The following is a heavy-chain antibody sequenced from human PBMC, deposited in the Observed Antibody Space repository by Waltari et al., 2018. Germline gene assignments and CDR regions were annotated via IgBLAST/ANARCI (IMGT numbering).Heavy chain of an antibody. Sequence: QVQLQQWGAGLLKPSETLSLTCAVYGGSFSGYYWSWIRQPPGKGREWIGEINHWGRTNYNPGHKGRVTRPVDMSKDQVYMKLSSVTAEDTAVYYCAKDQRKGTMIVVPPLAHVDYWGQGTLVTVSS. D-gene: IGHD3-22*01. CDR2: INHWGRT. CDR3: AKDQRKGTMIVVPPLAHVDY. J-gene: IGHJ4*02. CDR1: GGSFSGYY. V-gene: IGHV4-34*01.